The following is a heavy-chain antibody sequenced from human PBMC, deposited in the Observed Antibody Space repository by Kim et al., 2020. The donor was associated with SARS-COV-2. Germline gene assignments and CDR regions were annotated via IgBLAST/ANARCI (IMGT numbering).Heavy chain of an antibody. CDR3: ARPLRFPTLGNGDAFDI. CDR1: GGSFSGYY. Sequence: SETLSLTCAVYGGSFSGYYWSWIRQPPGKGLEWIGEINHSGSTNYNPSLKSRVTISVDTSKNQFSLKLSSVTAADTAVYYCARPLRFPTLGNGDAFDIWGQGTMVTVSS. CDR2: INHSGST. J-gene: IGHJ3*02. D-gene: IGHD3-16*01. V-gene: IGHV4-34*01.